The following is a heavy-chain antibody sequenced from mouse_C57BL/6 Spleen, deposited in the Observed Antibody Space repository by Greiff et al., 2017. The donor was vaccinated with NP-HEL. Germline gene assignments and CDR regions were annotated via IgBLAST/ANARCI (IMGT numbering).Heavy chain of an antibody. CDR3: ARDRLLLRLDY. Sequence: EVKLVESGGGLVKPGGSLKLSCAASGFTFSSYAMSWVRQTPEKRLEWVATISDGGSYTYYPDNVKGRFTISRDNAKNNLYLQMSHLKSEDTAMYYCARDRLLLRLDYWGQGTSVTVSS. V-gene: IGHV5-4*01. J-gene: IGHJ4*01. D-gene: IGHD1-1*01. CDR2: ISDGGSYT. CDR1: GFTFSSYA.